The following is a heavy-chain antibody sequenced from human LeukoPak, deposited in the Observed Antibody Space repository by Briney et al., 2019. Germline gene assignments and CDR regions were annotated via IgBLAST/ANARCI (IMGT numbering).Heavy chain of an antibody. V-gene: IGHV3-48*01. Sequence: GGSLRHSCAASGFTFSSYAMSWVRQAPGKGLEWISYISGGSGTIYYADSVRGRFTVSRDNAKDSLWLQMNNLRVEDTAVYYRARRYGDWLDPWGPGTLVTVSS. CDR3: ARRYGDWLDP. D-gene: IGHD4/OR15-4a*01. CDR1: GFTFSSYA. J-gene: IGHJ5*02. CDR2: ISGGSGTI.